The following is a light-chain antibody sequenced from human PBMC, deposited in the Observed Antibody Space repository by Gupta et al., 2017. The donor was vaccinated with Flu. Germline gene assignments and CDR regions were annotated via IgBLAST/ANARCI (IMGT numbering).Light chain of an antibody. CDR2: RVN. V-gene: IGLV1-47*01. J-gene: IGLJ3*02. CDR3: AAWDDSLSGTV. Sequence: QSVLTQPPSASGTPGQWVTISCSGNTSNIGSNFVDWYQQLPGTAPKLLIYRVNQRPSGVPDRFSGSKSGTSASLVIGGLRSEDEADYHCAAWDDSLSGTVFGGGTKVTVL. CDR1: TSNIGSNF.